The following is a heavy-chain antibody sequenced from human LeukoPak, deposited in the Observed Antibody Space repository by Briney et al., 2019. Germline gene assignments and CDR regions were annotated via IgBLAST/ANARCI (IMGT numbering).Heavy chain of an antibody. CDR1: GYSFTTYW. CDR2: IYPGDSDT. Sequence: PGESLKISCKGSGYSFTTYWIGWVRQMPGKGLEWMGIIYPGDSDTRYSPSFLGQVTISVDTSISTAYLQWSSLKASDTAMYYCARVARWNSGYPLGFDPWGQGTPVTVSP. D-gene: IGHD5-12*01. J-gene: IGHJ5*02. CDR3: ARVARWNSGYPLGFDP. V-gene: IGHV5-51*03.